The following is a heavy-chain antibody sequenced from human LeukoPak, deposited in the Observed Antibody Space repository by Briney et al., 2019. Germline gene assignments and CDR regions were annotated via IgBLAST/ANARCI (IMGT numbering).Heavy chain of an antibody. CDR2: IRHDESRT. D-gene: IGHD2-21*01. CDR1: GFIFGAYG. V-gene: IGHV3-30*02. Sequence: GGSLRLSCAASGFIFGAYGMHWVRQAPGEGLEWVAYIRHDESRTFYADSVKGRFTISRDDSKNTLYLQMHILRAEDTALYYCAKPVIPSSYQETYYMDVWGKGTTVTVS. CDR3: AKPVIPSSYQETYYMDV. J-gene: IGHJ6*03.